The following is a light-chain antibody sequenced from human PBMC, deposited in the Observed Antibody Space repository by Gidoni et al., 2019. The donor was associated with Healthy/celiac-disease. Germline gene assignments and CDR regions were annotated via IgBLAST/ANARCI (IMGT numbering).Light chain of an antibody. Sequence: IQMTQSPSSLSASVGDRVTITCRACQSISSYLNWYQQKPGKAPKLLIYAASSVQSGVPSRFSGSGSGTDFTLTISSRQPEDFATYYCQQSYSTPRTFGQGTKLEIK. J-gene: IGKJ2*01. V-gene: IGKV1-39*01. CDR3: QQSYSTPRT. CDR2: AAS. CDR1: QSISSY.